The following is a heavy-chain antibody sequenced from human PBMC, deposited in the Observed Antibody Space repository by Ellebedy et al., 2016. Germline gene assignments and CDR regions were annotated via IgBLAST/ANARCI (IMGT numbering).Heavy chain of an antibody. V-gene: IGHV3-72*01. CDR2: IGDKANSYTT. CDR1: GFTFSSYS. Sequence: GGSLRLSXAASGFTFSSYSMNWVRQAPGKGLEWVGRIGDKANSYTTEYAASVKGRFTISRDDSKNSLYLQMNSLRTEDTAVYSCTRGYSGINVYAFDIWGQGAMVTVSS. CDR3: TRGYSGINVYAFDI. D-gene: IGHD5-12*01. J-gene: IGHJ3*02.